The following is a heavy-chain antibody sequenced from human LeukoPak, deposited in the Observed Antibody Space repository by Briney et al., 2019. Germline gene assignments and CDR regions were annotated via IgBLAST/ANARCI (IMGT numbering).Heavy chain of an antibody. Sequence: GGSLRLSCAASGFTFSSYSMNWVRQAPGKGLEWLSSISSSSSYIYYADSVKGRFTISRDNAKNSLYLQMNSLRAEDTAVYYCASFLPYYYYYMDVWGKGTTVTVSS. CDR1: GFTFSSYS. J-gene: IGHJ6*03. CDR2: ISSSSSYI. V-gene: IGHV3-21*01. D-gene: IGHD2-2*01. CDR3: ASFLPYYYYYMDV.